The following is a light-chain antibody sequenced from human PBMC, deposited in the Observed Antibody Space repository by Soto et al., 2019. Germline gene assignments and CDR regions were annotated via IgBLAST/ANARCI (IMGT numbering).Light chain of an antibody. CDR2: SNT. Sequence: QSVLTQPPSASGTPGQTIAISCSGGSSHIGSHTVNWYQQLPGTSPRLLIYSNTQRPSGVPDRFSGSKSGTSASLAISGLQSEYEGDYYCAAWDDSLNGVVFGGGTKLTVL. J-gene: IGLJ2*01. CDR1: SSHIGSHT. CDR3: AAWDDSLNGVV. V-gene: IGLV1-44*01.